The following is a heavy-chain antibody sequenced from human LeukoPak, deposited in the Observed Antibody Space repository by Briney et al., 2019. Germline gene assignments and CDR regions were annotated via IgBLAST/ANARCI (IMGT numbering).Heavy chain of an antibody. CDR2: ISWNSGSI. CDR1: GFTFDDYA. Sequence: GRSLRLSCAASGFTFDDYAMHWVRQAPGKGLEWVSGISWNSGSIGYADSVKGRFTISRDNAKNSLYLQMNSLRAEDTALYYCAKDRGGVAAAGTLDYWGQGTLVTVSS. V-gene: IGHV3-9*01. J-gene: IGHJ4*02. D-gene: IGHD6-13*01. CDR3: AKDRGGVAAAGTLDY.